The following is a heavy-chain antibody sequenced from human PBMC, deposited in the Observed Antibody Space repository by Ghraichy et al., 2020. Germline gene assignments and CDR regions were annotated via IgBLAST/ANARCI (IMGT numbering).Heavy chain of an antibody. Sequence: ESLNISCAVYSGSFSGYYWSWIRQPPGKGLEWIGEINHSGSTNYNPSLKSRVTISVDTSKNQFSLKLSSVTAADTAVYYCARGQGYGSGSSDGYYYYYMDVWDKGTTVIVSS. J-gene: IGHJ6*03. CDR3: ARGQGYGSGSSDGYYYYYMDV. D-gene: IGHD3-10*01. V-gene: IGHV4-34*01. CDR1: SGSFSGYY. CDR2: INHSGST.